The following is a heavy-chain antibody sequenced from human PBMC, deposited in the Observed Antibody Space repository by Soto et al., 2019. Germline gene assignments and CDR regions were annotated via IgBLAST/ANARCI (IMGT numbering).Heavy chain of an antibody. CDR2: SSWNSGSI. CDR3: AKDSASYDSSGFDY. Sequence: EVQLVESGGGLVQSGRSLRLSCAASGFTFDDYAMHWVRQAPGKGLEWVSGSSWNSGSIGYADSVKGRFTISRDNAKNSLYLQMNSLRAEDTALYYCAKDSASYDSSGFDYWGQGTLVTVSS. J-gene: IGHJ4*02. V-gene: IGHV3-9*01. D-gene: IGHD3-22*01. CDR1: GFTFDDYA.